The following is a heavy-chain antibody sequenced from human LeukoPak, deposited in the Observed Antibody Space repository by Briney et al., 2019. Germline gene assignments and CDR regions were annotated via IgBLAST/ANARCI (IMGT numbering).Heavy chain of an antibody. V-gene: IGHV3-23*01. CDR3: AKGHREGSPGDY. CDR1: GFTFSSYA. Sequence: GGSLRLSCAAPGFTFSSYAMSWVRQAPGKGLGWVSAISGSGGSTYYADSVMGRFTISRDNTKNTLYLQMNSLRAEDTAVYYCAKGHREGSPGDYWGQATLVTVSS. J-gene: IGHJ4*02. D-gene: IGHD5-24*01. CDR2: ISGSGGST.